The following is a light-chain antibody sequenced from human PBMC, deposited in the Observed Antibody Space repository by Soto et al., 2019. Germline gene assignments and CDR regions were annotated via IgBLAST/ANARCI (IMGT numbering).Light chain of an antibody. CDR2: EVN. Sequence: QSALTQPASVSGSPGQSITISCTGTSSDVGGYKYVSWYQQHPGKAPKLMIYEVNNRPSGVSNRFSGSKSGNTASLTISGRQAEDEAEYYCSSYTSSSTLLYVFGTGTKLTVL. CDR3: SSYTSSSTLLYV. J-gene: IGLJ1*01. V-gene: IGLV2-14*01. CDR1: SSDVGGYKY.